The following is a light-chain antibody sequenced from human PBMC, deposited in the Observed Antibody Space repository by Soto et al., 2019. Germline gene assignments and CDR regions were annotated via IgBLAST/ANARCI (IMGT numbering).Light chain of an antibody. CDR2: RAS. CDR3: VQHSDYPFT. Sequence: DIVLTQSPGTLSLSPGERATLSCRASQSVIANYLAWYQQKPGQAPRLLIYRASSRATGIPDRFSGTGSGTDFTLTISRVEPEDFATYFCVQHSDYPFTFGQGTRLEI. CDR1: QSVIANY. J-gene: IGKJ2*01. V-gene: IGKV3-20*01.